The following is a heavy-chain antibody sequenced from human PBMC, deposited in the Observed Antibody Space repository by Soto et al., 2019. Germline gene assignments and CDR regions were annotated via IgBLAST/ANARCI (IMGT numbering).Heavy chain of an antibody. D-gene: IGHD6-19*01. CDR3: ARTGVAVALEVAFDI. CDR2: FIPIFGTA. V-gene: IGHV1-69*01. J-gene: IGHJ3*02. Sequence: QVQLVQSGAEVKKPGSSVKVSCKASGGTFSSYAISWVRQAPGQGREWMGGFIPIFGTANYAQKFQGRVTITADESTSTDYMELSSLRSEDTAVYYCARTGVAVALEVAFDIWGQGTMVTVSS. CDR1: GGTFSSYA.